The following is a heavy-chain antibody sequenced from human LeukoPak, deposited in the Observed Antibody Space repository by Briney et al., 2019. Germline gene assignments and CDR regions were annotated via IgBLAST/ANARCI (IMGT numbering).Heavy chain of an antibody. D-gene: IGHD6-13*01. Sequence: ASVKVPRKASGGTFSSYAISWVRQAPGQGLEWMGGIIPIFGTANYAQKFQGRVTITADESTSTAYMELSSLRSEDTAVYYCARWAAAGTYYYGMDVWGQGTTVTVSS. V-gene: IGHV1-69*13. J-gene: IGHJ6*02. CDR1: GGTFSSYA. CDR3: ARWAAAGTYYYGMDV. CDR2: IIPIFGTA.